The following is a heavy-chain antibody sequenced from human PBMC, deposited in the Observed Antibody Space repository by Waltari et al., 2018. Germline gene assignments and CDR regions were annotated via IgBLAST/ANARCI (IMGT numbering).Heavy chain of an antibody. CDR2: TYYRAKWYN. CDR1: GDSVTSNFAS. CDR3: ARDSIPRYESCGFDC. Sequence: QVQLRQSGPGLVKPSQTLSLTCVITGDSVTSNFASWNWIRQSPSRGLEWLGRTYYRAKWYNDDGVSVKSRVIINTDISKNQFSLQLNSVTPEDTAVYYCARDSIPRYESCGFDCWGQGTLVIVSS. D-gene: IGHD3-22*01. V-gene: IGHV6-1*01. J-gene: IGHJ4*02.